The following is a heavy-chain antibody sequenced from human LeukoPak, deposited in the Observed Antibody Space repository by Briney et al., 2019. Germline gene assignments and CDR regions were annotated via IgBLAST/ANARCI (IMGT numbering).Heavy chain of an antibody. CDR1: GYTFTGYY. CDR2: INPNSGGS. CDR3: ARVRVVVAATFDFDY. D-gene: IGHD2-15*01. Sequence: ASVKVSCKASGYTFTGYYMHWVRQVPGQGLQWMGWINPNSGGSNYAQKFQGRVTMTRDTSISTAYMELSRLRSDDTAVYYCARVRVVVAATFDFDYWGQGTLVTVSS. J-gene: IGHJ4*02. V-gene: IGHV1-2*02.